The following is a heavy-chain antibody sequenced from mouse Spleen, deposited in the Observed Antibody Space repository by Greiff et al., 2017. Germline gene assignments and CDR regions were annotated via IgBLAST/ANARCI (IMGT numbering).Heavy chain of an antibody. V-gene: IGHV1-81*01. Sequence: QVQLQQSGAELARPGASVKLSCKASGYTFTSYGISWVKQRTGQGLEWIGEIYPRSGNTYYNEKFKGKATLTADKSSSTAYMELRSLTSEDSAVYFCARYGGDPSRFDYWGQGTTLTVSS. CDR2: IYPRSGNT. D-gene: IGHD1-2*01. CDR1: GYTFTSYG. CDR3: ARYGGDPSRFDY. J-gene: IGHJ2*01.